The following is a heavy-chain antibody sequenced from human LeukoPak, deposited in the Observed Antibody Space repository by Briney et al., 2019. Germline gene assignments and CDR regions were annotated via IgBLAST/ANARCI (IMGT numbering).Heavy chain of an antibody. V-gene: IGHV3-23*01. J-gene: IGHJ4*02. CDR1: GFTYTSYG. CDR3: ARSYYHDSSGRFDS. CDR2: ISGSGNSA. D-gene: IGHD3-22*01. Sequence: GGSLRLSCAASGFTYTSYGMAWVRQAPGKGLEWVSTISGSGNSAYYGDSVQGRFTISRDNSRNTVYLQMSSLRAEDTAVYYCARSYYHDSSGRFDSWGQGPLVTVSS.